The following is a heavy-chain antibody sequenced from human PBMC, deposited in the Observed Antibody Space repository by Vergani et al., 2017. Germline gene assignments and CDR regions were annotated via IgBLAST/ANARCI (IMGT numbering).Heavy chain of an antibody. V-gene: IGHV3-48*01. J-gene: IGHJ4*02. D-gene: IGHD3-10*01. Sequence: EVQLLESGGGLVQPGGSLRLSCVASGFTFSSYAITWVRQAPGKGLEWVSYISSSSSTIYYADSVKGRFTISRDNAKNSLYLQMNSLRAEDTAVYYCATPGSSGSYYFYFDYWGQGTLVTVSS. CDR1: GFTFSSYA. CDR3: ATPGSSGSYYFYFDY. CDR2: ISSSSSTI.